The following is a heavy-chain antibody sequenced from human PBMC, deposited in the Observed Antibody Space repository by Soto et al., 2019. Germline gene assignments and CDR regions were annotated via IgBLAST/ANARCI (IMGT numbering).Heavy chain of an antibody. D-gene: IGHD1-26*01. Sequence: QVQLVESGGGVVQPGRSLRLSCAASGFTFSGYGMHWVRQAPGKGLEWVAITRHDGSNTYYADSVRGRFTISRDNSKKTLYLQMDSLRAEDTAVYYCASDGVGATTFFGYFDYWGQGPLVTVSS. J-gene: IGHJ4*02. V-gene: IGHV3-33*01. CDR1: GFTFSGYG. CDR3: ASDGVGATTFFGYFDY. CDR2: TRHDGSNT.